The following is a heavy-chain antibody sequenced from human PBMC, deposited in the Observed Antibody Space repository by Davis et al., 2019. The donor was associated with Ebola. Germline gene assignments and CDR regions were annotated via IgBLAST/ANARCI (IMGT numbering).Heavy chain of an antibody. CDR3: ATQGGYSNGGHFDF. Sequence: GGSLRLSCVVSGFTLSNSAMVWVRQAPGKGLQWVASVSFDGSNKFYADSVIGRFTISRDDPKDTLYLQMSSLRVDDTAIYYCATQGGYSNGGHFDFWGRGTLVTVSS. V-gene: IGHV3-30*04. D-gene: IGHD4-11*01. J-gene: IGHJ4*02. CDR1: GFTLSNSA. CDR2: VSFDGSNK.